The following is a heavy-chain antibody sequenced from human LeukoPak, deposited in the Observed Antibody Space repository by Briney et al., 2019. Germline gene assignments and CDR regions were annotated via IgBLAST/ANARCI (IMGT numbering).Heavy chain of an antibody. CDR2: IKSNTDGGTT. CDR1: AFTFSNAW. V-gene: IGHV3-15*01. Sequence: GGSLRLSCAASAFTFSNAWMSWVRQAPGKGLEWVGRIKSNTDGGTTDFTAPVKGRFTISRDDSKNTLYLQMDSLKTEDTALYYCTTGYCSVTSCHRSLYFDYWGQGTLVTVSS. CDR3: TTGYCSVTSCHRSLYFDY. D-gene: IGHD2-2*01. J-gene: IGHJ4*02.